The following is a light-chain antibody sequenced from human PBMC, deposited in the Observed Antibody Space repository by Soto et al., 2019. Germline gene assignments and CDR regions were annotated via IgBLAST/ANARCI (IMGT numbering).Light chain of an antibody. CDR1: SSNIGSNY. CDR2: RNS. Sequence: QAVVTQPPSASGTPGQRVTISCSGSSSNIGSNYVYWYQQLPGTVPQLLIYRNSERPSGVPDRCSGSKSGGSAALAISGLRSEDEADYYCAAWDDSLSGVVFGGGTKLTVL. CDR3: AAWDDSLSGVV. J-gene: IGLJ2*01. V-gene: IGLV1-47*01.